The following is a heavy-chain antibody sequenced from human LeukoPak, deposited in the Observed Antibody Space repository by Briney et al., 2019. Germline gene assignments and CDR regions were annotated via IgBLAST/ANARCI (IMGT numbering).Heavy chain of an antibody. CDR3: ARDIWSGYYFDY. CDR2: ISGSGGST. Sequence: PGGSLRLSCAASGFIFSSYAMSWVRQAPGKGLERVSAISGSGGSTYYADSVKGRFTISRDNAKNSLYLQMNSLRAEDTAVYYCARDIWSGYYFDYWGQGTLVTVSS. V-gene: IGHV3-23*01. D-gene: IGHD3-3*01. CDR1: GFIFSSYA. J-gene: IGHJ4*02.